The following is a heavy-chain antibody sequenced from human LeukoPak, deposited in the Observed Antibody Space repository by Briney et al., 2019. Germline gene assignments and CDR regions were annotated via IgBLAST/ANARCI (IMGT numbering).Heavy chain of an antibody. CDR1: GGSISGYY. CDR2: MSTSGNS. J-gene: IGHJ5*02. CDR3: ARESGSMRWFDP. Sequence: PSETLSLTCTVSGGSISGYYWSWIRQPAGKGLEWIGRMSTSGNSNYIPSLVSRVTMSVDTSKNQFSLNLSSVTAADTAAYYCARESGSMRWFDPWAREPWSPSPQ. D-gene: IGHD6-25*01. V-gene: IGHV4-4*07.